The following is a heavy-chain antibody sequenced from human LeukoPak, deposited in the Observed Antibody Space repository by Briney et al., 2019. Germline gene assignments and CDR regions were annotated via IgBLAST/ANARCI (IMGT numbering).Heavy chain of an antibody. CDR1: GGSISSYY. Sequence: SETLSLTCSVSGGSISSYYWNWIRQPAGNGLEWIGRIYTSGSTNYNPSLKSRVTMSVDSSKNQSSLKLRSVTAADTAVYYCSRGARTAAGTFYFDYWGQGTLVTVSS. D-gene: IGHD6-13*01. J-gene: IGHJ4*02. V-gene: IGHV4-4*07. CDR3: SRGARTAAGTFYFDY. CDR2: IYTSGST.